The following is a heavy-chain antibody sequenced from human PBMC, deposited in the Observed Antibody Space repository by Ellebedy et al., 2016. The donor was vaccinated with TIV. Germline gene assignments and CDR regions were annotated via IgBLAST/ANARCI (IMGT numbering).Heavy chain of an antibody. CDR3: ARCHFHDVDLDHWYFDL. D-gene: IGHD1-1*01. CDR2: INHRDST. J-gene: IGHJ2*01. Sequence: SETLSLTCAVYGGSLSGFSWSWIRQSPGKGLEWIGEINHRDSTNYNASLKSRVTISVDTSRNRFSLSLSSVTAADTAVYYCARCHFHDVDLDHWYFDLWGRGTLVTVSS. V-gene: IGHV4-34*01. CDR1: GGSLSGFS.